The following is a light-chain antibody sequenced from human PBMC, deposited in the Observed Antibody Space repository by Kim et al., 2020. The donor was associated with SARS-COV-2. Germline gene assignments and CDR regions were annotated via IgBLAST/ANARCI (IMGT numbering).Light chain of an antibody. V-gene: IGLV1-44*01. CDR3: AAWDDSLNGHV. J-gene: IGLJ1*01. CDR1: SSNIGTNT. CDR2: GNT. Sequence: GQRVTISCSGSSSNIGTNTVYWYQQLPGTAPKLLIYGNTQRPSGVPDRFSGSKSGTSASLAISGLQSEDEADYYCAAWDDSLNGHVFGTGTKVTVL.